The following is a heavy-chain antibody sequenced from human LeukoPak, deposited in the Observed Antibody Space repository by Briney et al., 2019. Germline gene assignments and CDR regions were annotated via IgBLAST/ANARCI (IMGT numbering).Heavy chain of an antibody. J-gene: IGHJ4*02. D-gene: IGHD3-22*01. CDR1: GFTFSSYS. Sequence: GGSLRLSCAASGFTFSSYSMNWVRQAPGKGLEWVSYISSSSSTIYYADSVKGRFTIPRDNAKNTLDLQMNSLRAEDTAVYYCAKEAYDSRGYRYYDYWGQGTLVTVSS. V-gene: IGHV3-48*01. CDR3: AKEAYDSRGYRYYDY. CDR2: ISSSSSTI.